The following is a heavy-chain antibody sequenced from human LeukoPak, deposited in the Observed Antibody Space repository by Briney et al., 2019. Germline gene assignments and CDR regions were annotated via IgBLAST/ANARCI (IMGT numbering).Heavy chain of an antibody. CDR1: GFTFSSYA. J-gene: IGHJ2*01. V-gene: IGHV3-23*01. Sequence: GGSLRLSCAASGFTFSSYAMSWVRQAPGKGLEWVSAISGSGGSTYYADSVKGRFTISRDNSKNTLYLQMNSLRAGDTAVYYCAREPSSGTDWYDWYLDLWGRGTLVTVSS. CDR2: ISGSGGST. CDR3: AREPSSGTDWYDWYLDL. D-gene: IGHD3-9*01.